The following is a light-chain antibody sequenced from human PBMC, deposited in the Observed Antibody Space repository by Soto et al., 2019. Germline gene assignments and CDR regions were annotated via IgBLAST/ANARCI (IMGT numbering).Light chain of an antibody. Sequence: QSVLTQPASVSGSPGQSITISCTGTSGDIGGYNSVSWYQQHPGKAPKLLIYEVVKRPSGVSNRFSGSKSGNTASLTISGLQADDEADYYCSSFTSSSTGVFGGGTKLTVI. CDR2: EVV. CDR1: SGDIGGYNS. J-gene: IGLJ3*02. CDR3: SSFTSSSTGV. V-gene: IGLV2-14*01.